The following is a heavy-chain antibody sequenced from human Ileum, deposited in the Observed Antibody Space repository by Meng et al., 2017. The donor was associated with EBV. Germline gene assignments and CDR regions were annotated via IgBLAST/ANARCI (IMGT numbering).Heavy chain of an antibody. D-gene: IGHD6-19*01. J-gene: IGHJ4*01. CDR1: GYTFTNYA. V-gene: IGHV1-18*01. Sequence: QVQLVQFGSELKKPGASVKVSCKASGYTFTNYAMNWVRQAPGQGLEWMGWISCYNGDTNYAQKLQGRVTMTTDTSTNTAYMDLRGLRSDDTAVYYCARDPSNTSGRYAYFDYWGHGTLVTVAS. CDR2: ISCYNGDT. CDR3: ARDPSNTSGRYAYFDY.